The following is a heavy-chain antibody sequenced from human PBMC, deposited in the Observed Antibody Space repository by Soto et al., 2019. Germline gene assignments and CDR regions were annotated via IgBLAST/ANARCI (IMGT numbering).Heavy chain of an antibody. Sequence: LSLTCTVSGGSISSGGYYWSWIRQHPGKGLEWIGYIYYSGSTYYNPSLKSRVTISVDTSKNQFSLKLSSVTAADTAVYYCARVMQDSSTNYYYYYMDVWGKGTTVTVSS. CDR3: ARVMQDSSTNYYYYYMDV. V-gene: IGHV4-31*03. D-gene: IGHD2-2*01. CDR1: GGSISSGGYY. J-gene: IGHJ6*03. CDR2: IYYSGST.